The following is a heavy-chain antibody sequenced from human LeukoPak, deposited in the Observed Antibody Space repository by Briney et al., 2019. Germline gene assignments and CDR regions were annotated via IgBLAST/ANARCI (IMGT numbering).Heavy chain of an antibody. CDR3: AKAYCGGDCYPFDD. V-gene: IGHV3-20*04. D-gene: IGHD2-21*02. CDR2: INWNGGST. J-gene: IGHJ4*02. CDR1: GFTFSSYA. Sequence: PGGSLRLSCAASGFTFSSYAMSWVRQAPGKGLEWVSGINWNGGSTGYADSVKGRFTISRDNAKNSLYLQMNSLRAEDTALYYCAKAYCGGDCYPFDDWGQGTLVTVSS.